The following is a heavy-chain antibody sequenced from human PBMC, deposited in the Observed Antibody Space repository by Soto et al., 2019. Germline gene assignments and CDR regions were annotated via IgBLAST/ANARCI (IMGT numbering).Heavy chain of an antibody. J-gene: IGHJ4*02. V-gene: IGHV3-11*01. Sequence: PRGSLALSCAPSGFTFSDYYMSWIRQAQGKGLEWVSYISSSDSIYYAGSVKGRFTISRDNAKNSVYLHMNSLRAEDTAVYYCARDLGYYDSRGYFDYWGQGTLVTVSS. CDR1: GFTFSDYY. CDR3: ARDLGYYDSRGYFDY. D-gene: IGHD3-22*01. CDR2: ISSSDSI.